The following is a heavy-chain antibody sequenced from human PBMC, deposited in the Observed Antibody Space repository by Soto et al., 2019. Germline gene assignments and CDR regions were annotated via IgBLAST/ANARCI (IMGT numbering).Heavy chain of an antibody. CDR3: ARDHDGSRGWSAVVPDYSGFDP. J-gene: IGHJ5*02. Sequence: QVQLVQSVAEVKKPGASVKVSCKASGYTFTSYAMHWVRQAPGQRLEWMGWINAGNVNTKYSQKFQGRVTITRDKSASTAYMEMSSLRSEETAVYYCARDHDGSRGWSAVVPDYSGFDPWGQGTLVTVSS. CDR1: GYTFTSYA. CDR2: INAGNVNT. D-gene: IGHD6-19*01. V-gene: IGHV1-3*01.